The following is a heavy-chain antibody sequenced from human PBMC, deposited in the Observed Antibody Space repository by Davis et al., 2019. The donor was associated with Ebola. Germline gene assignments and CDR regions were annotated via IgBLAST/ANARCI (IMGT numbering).Heavy chain of an antibody. V-gene: IGHV3-30*03. CDR2: ISYDGSNK. CDR1: GFTFSSYG. CDR3: ARDGPQISGDSSSDYHDY. J-gene: IGHJ4*02. D-gene: IGHD3-22*01. Sequence: GESLKISCAASGFTFSSYGMHWVRQAPGKGLEWVAVISYDGSNKYYADSVKGRFTISRDNSKKTLYLQMNSLRAEDTAVYYCARDGPQISGDSSSDYHDYWGQGSLVTVSS.